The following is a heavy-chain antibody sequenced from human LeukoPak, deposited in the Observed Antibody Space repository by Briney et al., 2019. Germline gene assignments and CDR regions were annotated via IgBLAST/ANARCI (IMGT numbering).Heavy chain of an antibody. CDR2: ITSSSNYR. J-gene: IGHJ4*02. CDR1: GFTFSSHR. Sequence: GGSLRLSCAASGFTFSSHRMNWVRQAPGKGLEWVSSITSSSNYRYYADSVKGRFTISRDNAKNSLFLQMNSLRAEDTAVYYCARERDVVIGSNLDYWGQGTLVTVSS. CDR3: ARERDVVIGSNLDY. V-gene: IGHV3-21*01. D-gene: IGHD2-2*01.